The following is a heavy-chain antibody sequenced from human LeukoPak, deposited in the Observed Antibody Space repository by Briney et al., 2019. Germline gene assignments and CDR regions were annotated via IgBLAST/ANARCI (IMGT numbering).Heavy chain of an antibody. V-gene: IGHV3-53*04. D-gene: IGHD5-18*01. CDR3: ARGVLGYSYGFDY. CDR2: IFSGGTT. CDR1: GFTVSSNY. J-gene: IGHJ4*02. Sequence: GGSLRLSCAASGFTVSSNYMSWVRQAPGKGLEWVSVIFSGGTTYYADSVKGRFTNSRHNSENTLYLQMNSLRGEDTAVYYCARGVLGYSYGFDYWGQGTLVTVSS.